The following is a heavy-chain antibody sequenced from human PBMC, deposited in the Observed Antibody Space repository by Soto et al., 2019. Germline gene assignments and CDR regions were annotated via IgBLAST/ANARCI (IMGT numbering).Heavy chain of an antibody. Sequence: GASVKVSCKASGGTFSSYAISWVRQAPGQGLEWMGGSIPIFGTANYAQKFQGRVTITADESTSTAYMELSSLRSEDTAVYYCGSGSGSYYKVYYYYSMDVWGQGTKVTVSS. V-gene: IGHV1-69*13. CDR3: GSGSGSYYKVYYYYSMDV. J-gene: IGHJ6*02. CDR2: SIPIFGTA. CDR1: GGTFSSYA. D-gene: IGHD3-10*01.